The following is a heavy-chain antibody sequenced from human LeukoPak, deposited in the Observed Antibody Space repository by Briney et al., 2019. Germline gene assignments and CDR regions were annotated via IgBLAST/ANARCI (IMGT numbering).Heavy chain of an antibody. CDR2: INYDGTST. D-gene: IGHD6-6*01. V-gene: IGHV3-74*01. CDR1: GFTFSSKTYW. Sequence: PGGSLRLPCAASGFTFSSKTYWMHWVRQAPGKGLVWVSRINYDGTSTNYADSVKGRFTISRDNARDTLYLQMNSLRAEDTAVYYCARHTTDRPNLIDHWGQGTLVTVSS. CDR3: ARHTTDRPNLIDH. J-gene: IGHJ4*02.